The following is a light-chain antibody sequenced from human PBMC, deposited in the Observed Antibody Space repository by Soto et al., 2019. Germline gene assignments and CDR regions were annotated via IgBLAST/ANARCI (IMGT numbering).Light chain of an antibody. V-gene: IGKV1-39*01. CDR3: QQYYSYPLT. CDR2: AAS. J-gene: IGKJ4*01. CDR1: QSISSH. Sequence: DIQIAQSPSSMSESVGDRVTITCRASQSISSHLNWYQQKPGKAPKLLIYAASSLQSGAPSRFSGSGSGTDFTLTISCLKSEDFATYYCQQYYSYPLTFGGGTKLEIK.